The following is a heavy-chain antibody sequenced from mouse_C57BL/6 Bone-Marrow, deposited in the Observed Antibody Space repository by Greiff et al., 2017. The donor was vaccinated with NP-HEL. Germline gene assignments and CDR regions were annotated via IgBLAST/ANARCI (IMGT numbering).Heavy chain of an antibody. CDR2: FHPYNDDT. J-gene: IGHJ3*01. Sequence: VQLQESGAELVKPGASVKMSCKASGYTFTTYPIEWMKQNHGKSLEWIGNFHPYNDDTKYNEKFKGKATLTVEKSSSTVYLELSRLTSDDSAVYYCARGCYSSSPWFAYWGQGTLVTVAA. CDR3: ARGCYSSSPWFAY. CDR1: GYTFTTYP. D-gene: IGHD1-1*01. V-gene: IGHV1-47*01.